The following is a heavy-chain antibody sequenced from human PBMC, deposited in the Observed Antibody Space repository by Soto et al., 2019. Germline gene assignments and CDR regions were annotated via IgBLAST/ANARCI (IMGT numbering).Heavy chain of an antibody. J-gene: IGHJ4*02. CDR3: ARAAGDCSGGSCYIFFAY. Sequence: QVQLVQSGAEVKKPGSSVKVSCKASGGTFSSYAISWVRQAPGQGLEWMGGIIPIFGTANYAQKFQGRVTITADESTSTAYMELSSLRSEDTAVYYCARAAGDCSGGSCYIFFAYWGQGTLVTVSS. CDR1: GGTFSSYA. CDR2: IIPIFGTA. V-gene: IGHV1-69*01. D-gene: IGHD2-15*01.